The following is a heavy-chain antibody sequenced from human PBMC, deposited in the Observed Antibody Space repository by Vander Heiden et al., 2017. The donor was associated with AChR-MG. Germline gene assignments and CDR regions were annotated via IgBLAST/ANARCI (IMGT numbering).Heavy chain of an antibody. D-gene: IGHD1-20*01. CDR3: ARGYNYDYYYYYMDV. CDR1: GFTVSSNY. J-gene: IGHJ6*03. CDR2: IYSGGST. Sequence: EVQLVESGGGLIQPGGSLRLSCAASGFTVSSNYMSWVRKAPGKGLEWVSVIYSGGSTYYADSVKGRFTISRDNSKNTLYLQMNSLRAEDTAVYYCARGYNYDYYYYYMDVWGKGTTVTVSS. V-gene: IGHV3-53*01.